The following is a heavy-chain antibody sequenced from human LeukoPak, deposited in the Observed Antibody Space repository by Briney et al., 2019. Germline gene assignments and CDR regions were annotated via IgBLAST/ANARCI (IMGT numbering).Heavy chain of an antibody. CDR2: IVVGSGYT. J-gene: IGHJ5*02. Sequence: SVKVSCKASGFTFTTSAVHWVRQARGQRLEWIGWIVVGSGYTNFARSFQERVTFTRDMSTGTAYMELSSLRSEDTAVYYCAADLLPTDPYNWFDPWGQGSLVTVSS. CDR1: GFTFTTSA. CDR3: AADLLPTDPYNWFDP. D-gene: IGHD2-2*01. V-gene: IGHV1-58*01.